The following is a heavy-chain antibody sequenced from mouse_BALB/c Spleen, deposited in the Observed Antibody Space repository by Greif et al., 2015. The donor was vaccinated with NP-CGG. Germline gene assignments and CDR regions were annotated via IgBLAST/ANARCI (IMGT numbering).Heavy chain of an antibody. J-gene: IGHJ3*01. D-gene: IGHD2-1*01. CDR2: IDPANGNT. Sequence: VQLQQSGAELVKPGASVKLSCTASGFNIKDTYMHWVKQRPEQGLEWIGRIDPANGNTKYDPKFQGKATITADTSSNTAYLQLSSLTSEDTAVYYCARSDYGNSWFAYWGQGTLVTVSA. V-gene: IGHV14-3*02. CDR1: GFNIKDTY. CDR3: ARSDYGNSWFAY.